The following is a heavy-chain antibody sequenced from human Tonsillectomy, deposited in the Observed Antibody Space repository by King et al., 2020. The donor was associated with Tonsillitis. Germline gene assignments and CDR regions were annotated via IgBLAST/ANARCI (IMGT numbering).Heavy chain of an antibody. Sequence: VQLVESGGGLVQPGGSLRLSCAASGFTFSSYAMSWVRQAPGKGLEWVSTLSGSGSSTYYADSVKGRLTISRDNSKNTLYLQMSSLRAEDTAVYYCASASGGLSESYPLNAFDVWGQGTMVTVS. CDR2: LSGSGSST. J-gene: IGHJ3*01. CDR1: GFTFSSYA. CDR3: ASASGGLSESYPLNAFDV. D-gene: IGHD1-26*01. V-gene: IGHV3-23*04.